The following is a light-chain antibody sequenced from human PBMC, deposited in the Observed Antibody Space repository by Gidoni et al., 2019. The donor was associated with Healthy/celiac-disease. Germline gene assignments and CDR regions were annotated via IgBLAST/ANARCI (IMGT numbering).Light chain of an antibody. CDR2: AAS. Sequence: IQMTQSSSSLSASVGDIVTITCRASQRISSYLNWYQHKPGKAPKLLIYAASSLQSGVPSRFSGSGSGTYFTLTISSLQPEDFATYYCQQSYSTPWTFGQGTKVEIK. V-gene: IGKV1-39*01. J-gene: IGKJ1*01. CDR3: QQSYSTPWT. CDR1: QRISSY.